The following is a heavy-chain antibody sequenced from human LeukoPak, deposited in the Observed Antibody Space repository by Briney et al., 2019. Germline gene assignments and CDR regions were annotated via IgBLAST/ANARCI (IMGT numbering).Heavy chain of an antibody. CDR3: ARRSGYSPNWFDP. CDR1: GGSISSGDYY. J-gene: IGHJ5*02. Sequence: SQTLSLTCTVSGGSISSGDYYWTWLRQSPGKDLEWIGYIHYSGNTYYNPSLKNRITISLDTSKNQFSLKLSSVTAADTAVYYCARRSGYSPNWFDPWGQGTLVTVSS. D-gene: IGHD3-3*01. V-gene: IGHV4-30-4*01. CDR2: IHYSGNT.